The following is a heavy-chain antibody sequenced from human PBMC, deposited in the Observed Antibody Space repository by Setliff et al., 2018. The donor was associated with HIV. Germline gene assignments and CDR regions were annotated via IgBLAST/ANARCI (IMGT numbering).Heavy chain of an antibody. Sequence: SESLSLTCTVSGDSITNDDYYWTWIRQPPGKGLEWIGEIKHSGSTNYNPSLKSRVTISVDTAKNQFSLNLTSVTAADTAVYYCARGGFKWSGSYADYWGQGTLVTVSS. D-gene: IGHD1-26*01. V-gene: IGHV4-34*01. J-gene: IGHJ4*02. CDR2: IKHSGST. CDR3: ARGGFKWSGSYADY. CDR1: GDSITNDDYY.